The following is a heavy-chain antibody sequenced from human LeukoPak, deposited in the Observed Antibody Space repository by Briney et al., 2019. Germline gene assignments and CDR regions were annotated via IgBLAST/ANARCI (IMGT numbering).Heavy chain of an antibody. D-gene: IGHD3-16*02. CDR3: AKDRWQLSPDYYYYMDV. Sequence: PGGSLRLSCAASGFSFSSYGMSWVRQAPGKGLEWVSAISGSGGGTYYADSVKGRFTISRDNSKNTLYLQMNSLRAEDTAIYYCAKDRWQLSPDYYYYMDVWGKGTTVTVFS. CDR1: GFSFSSYG. V-gene: IGHV3-23*01. J-gene: IGHJ6*03. CDR2: ISGSGGGT.